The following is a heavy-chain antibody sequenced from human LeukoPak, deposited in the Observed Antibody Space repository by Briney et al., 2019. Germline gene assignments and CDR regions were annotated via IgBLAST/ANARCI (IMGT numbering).Heavy chain of an antibody. D-gene: IGHD3-16*01. CDR1: GGSISSSSYY. Sequence: PSETLSLTCTVSGGSISSSSYYWGWIRQPPGKGLEWIGSIYYSGSTYYNPSLKSRVTISVDTFKNQFSLKLSSVTAADTAVYYCAPSKRGLAPYVFDYWGQGTLVTVSS. J-gene: IGHJ4*02. CDR2: IYYSGST. V-gene: IGHV4-39*01. CDR3: APSKRGLAPYVFDY.